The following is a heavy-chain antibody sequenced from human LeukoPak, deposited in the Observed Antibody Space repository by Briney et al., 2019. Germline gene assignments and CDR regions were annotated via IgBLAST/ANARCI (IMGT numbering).Heavy chain of an antibody. CDR3: ARELKRWLQFLQLFGDAFDI. D-gene: IGHD5-24*01. CDR2: IRYDGSNK. J-gene: IGHJ3*02. Sequence: PGGSLRLSCAASGFTFSSYGMHWVRQAPGKGLEWVAFIRYDGSNKYYADSVKGRFTISRDNSKNTLYLQMNSLRAEDTAVYYCARELKRWLQFLQLFGDAFDIWGQGTMVTVSS. V-gene: IGHV3-30*02. CDR1: GFTFSSYG.